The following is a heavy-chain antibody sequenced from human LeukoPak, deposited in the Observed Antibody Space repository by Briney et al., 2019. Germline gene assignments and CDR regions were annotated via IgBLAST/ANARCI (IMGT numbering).Heavy chain of an antibody. D-gene: IGHD3-10*01. CDR3: ARDVPYYYGSGSYFNWFDP. CDR1: GGSISSYY. V-gene: IGHV4-4*07. CDR2: IYTSGST. Sequence: PSETLSLTCTVSGGSISSYYWSWIRQPAGKGLEWIGRIYTSGSTNYNPSLKSRVTMSVDTSKNQFSLKLSSVTAADTAVYYRARDVPYYYGSGSYFNWFDPWGQGTLVTVSS. J-gene: IGHJ5*02.